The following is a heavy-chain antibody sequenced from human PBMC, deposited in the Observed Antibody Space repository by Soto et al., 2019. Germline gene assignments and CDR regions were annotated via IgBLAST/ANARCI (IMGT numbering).Heavy chain of an antibody. CDR2: INPTSGGT. Sequence: ASVKVSCKASGYTFPGNYMHWVRQAPGQGLEWMALINPTSGGTNYAQKFQGRVTMTWDTSISPAYMELSRLRSDDTAIYYCARGYCSDSGCSHYFDYWGQGTLVTVSS. CDR1: GYTFPGNY. D-gene: IGHD2-8*02. CDR3: ARGYCSDSGCSHYFDY. V-gene: IGHV1-2*02. J-gene: IGHJ4*02.